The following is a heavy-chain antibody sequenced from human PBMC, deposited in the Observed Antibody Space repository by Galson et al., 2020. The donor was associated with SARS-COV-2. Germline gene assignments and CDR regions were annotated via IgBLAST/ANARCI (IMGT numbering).Heavy chain of an antibody. Sequence: TGGSLRLSCAASVFTFSSYAMSWVRQAPGKGLEWVSTISTSGGSTYYADSVKGRFTISRDNSKNTLYLQMNSLGGEDTAVYFCAKGDNSGWSRVGFDAFDIWGQGTMVTVSS. J-gene: IGHJ3*02. CDR3: AKGDNSGWSRVGFDAFDI. D-gene: IGHD6-19*01. CDR1: VFTFSSYA. V-gene: IGHV3-23*01. CDR2: ISTSGGST.